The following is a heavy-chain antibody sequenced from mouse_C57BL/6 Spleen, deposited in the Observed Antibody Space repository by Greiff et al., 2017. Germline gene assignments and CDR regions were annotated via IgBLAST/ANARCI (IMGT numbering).Heavy chain of an antibody. CDR2: ISSGSSTI. D-gene: IGHD3-1*01. V-gene: IGHV5-17*01. CDR3: ARPRGLYYYAMDY. CDR1: GFTFSDYG. Sequence: DVMLVESGGGLVKPGGSLKLSCAASGFTFSDYGMHWVRQAPEKGLEWVAYISSGSSTIYYADTVKGRFTISRDNAKNTLFLQMTSLRSEDTAMYYGARPRGLYYYAMDYWGQGTSVTVSS. J-gene: IGHJ4*01.